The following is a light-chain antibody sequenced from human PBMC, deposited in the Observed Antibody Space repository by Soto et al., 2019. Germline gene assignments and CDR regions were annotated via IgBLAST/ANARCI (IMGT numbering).Light chain of an antibody. J-gene: IGKJ5*01. CDR1: QIVFNRANNKNY. CDR2: DAS. V-gene: IGKV3-11*01. Sequence: VMTQSPASLAVYLGERATINCKSRQIVFNRANNKNYLAWYQQKPGQAPRLLIYDASNRATGIPARFSGSGSGTDFTLTISSLEPEDFAVYYCQQSSNWPPITFGQGTRLEIK. CDR3: QQSSNWPPIT.